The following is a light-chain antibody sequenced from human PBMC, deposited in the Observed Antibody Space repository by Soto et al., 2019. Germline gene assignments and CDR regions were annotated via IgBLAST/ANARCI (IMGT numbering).Light chain of an antibody. Sequence: QSVLTQPPSASGTPGQRVTISCSGSSSNIGTNYVNWYQHLPGTAPRLLIYSNNQQPSGVPDRFSGSKSGTSASLAIGGLQSEDEADYYCATWDDRLNAVVFGGGTQLTVL. CDR2: SNN. CDR3: ATWDDRLNAVV. V-gene: IGLV1-44*01. CDR1: SSNIGTNY. J-gene: IGLJ2*01.